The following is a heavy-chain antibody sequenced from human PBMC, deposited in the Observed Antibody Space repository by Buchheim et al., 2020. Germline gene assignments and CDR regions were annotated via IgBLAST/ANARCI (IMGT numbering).Heavy chain of an antibody. V-gene: IGHV1-69*06. Sequence: QVHLVQSGPEVKKSGSSVKVSCKASGGALSGYGFSWVRQAPGQGLEWIGGIIPMSGTSTYAERFQGRVTIIAAKSTNTVYMELGSLRSEDTAVYFCARIYCSSSSCAGYFDSWGQGT. D-gene: IGHD6-13*01. CDR1: GGALSGYG. CDR2: IIPMSGTS. CDR3: ARIYCSSSSCAGYFDS. J-gene: IGHJ4*02.